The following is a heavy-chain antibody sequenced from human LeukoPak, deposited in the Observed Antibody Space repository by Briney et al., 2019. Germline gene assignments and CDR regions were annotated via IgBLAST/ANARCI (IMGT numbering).Heavy chain of an antibody. J-gene: IGHJ4*02. D-gene: IGHD6-13*01. Sequence: GSSVKVSCKASGYTFTSYAMNWVRQAPGQGLEWMGWINTNTGNPTYAQGFTGRFVFSLDTSVSTAYLQISSLKAEDTAVYYCAGGLGSSSWYYFDYWGQGTLVTVSS. CDR1: GYTFTSYA. CDR3: AGGLGSSSWYYFDY. CDR2: INTNTGNP. V-gene: IGHV7-4-1*02.